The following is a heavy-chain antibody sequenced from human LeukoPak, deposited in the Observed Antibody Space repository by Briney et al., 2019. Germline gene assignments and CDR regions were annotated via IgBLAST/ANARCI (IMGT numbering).Heavy chain of an antibody. CDR3: ARDRRTVAGTGSGYYFDY. CDR2: ISAYNGNT. CDR1: GYTFTIYG. V-gene: IGHV1-18*01. D-gene: IGHD6-19*01. Sequence: GASVTVSCKASGYTFTIYGISWVRQAPGQGLEWMGWISAYNGNTNYAQKLQGRVTMTTDTSTSTAYMELRSLRSDDTAVYYCARDRRTVAGTGSGYYFDYWGQGTLVTVSS. J-gene: IGHJ4*02.